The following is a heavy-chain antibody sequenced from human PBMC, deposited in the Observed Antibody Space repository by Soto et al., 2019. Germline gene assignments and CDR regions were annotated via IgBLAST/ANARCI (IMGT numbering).Heavy chain of an antibody. J-gene: IGHJ3*02. CDR2: IYWDDDK. CDR3: AHIGRWVDTFGI. V-gene: IGHV2-5*02. CDR1: GFSLSSSGEA. Sequence: QITLKESGPTLVKPTQTLTLTCTFSGFSLSSSGEAVGWIRQPPGKALEWLAGIYWDDDKRYNPFLNSRLTITKDTSKNQVVLTMTNMDPVDTATYYCAHIGRWVDTFGIWGQGTMVTVSS.